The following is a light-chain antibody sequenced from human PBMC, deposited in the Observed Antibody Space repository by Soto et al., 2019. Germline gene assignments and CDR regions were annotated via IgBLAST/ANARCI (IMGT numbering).Light chain of an antibody. CDR2: DVS. J-gene: IGLJ2*01. CDR1: SSDVGGYNY. Sequence: QSALTQPASVSGSPGQSITISCTGTSSDVGGYNYVSWYPQHPGKAPKLMIYDVSNRPSGVSNRFSGSKSGNTASLTISGLQAEDEADYYCSSYTSSSTLDVVFGGGTKVTVL. CDR3: SSYTSSSTLDVV. V-gene: IGLV2-14*01.